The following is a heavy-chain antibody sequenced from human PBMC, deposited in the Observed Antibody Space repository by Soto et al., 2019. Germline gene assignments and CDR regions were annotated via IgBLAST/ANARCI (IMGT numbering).Heavy chain of an antibody. V-gene: IGHV1-18*04. Sequence: ASVKVSCKASGYTFTSYGINWVRQAPGQGLEWMGWISGYDGNTNYAQKLQGRVTMTTDTSTSTAYMELRSLRSDDPAVYYGARVGYSYGSRGLDSWGQGTLVTVSS. CDR3: ARVGYSYGSRGLDS. D-gene: IGHD5-18*01. CDR1: GYTFTSYG. J-gene: IGHJ4*02. CDR2: ISGYDGNT.